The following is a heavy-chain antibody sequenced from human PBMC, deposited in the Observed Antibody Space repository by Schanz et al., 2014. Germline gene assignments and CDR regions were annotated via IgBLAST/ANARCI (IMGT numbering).Heavy chain of an antibody. CDR2: INPNSGGT. V-gene: IGHV1-2*02. J-gene: IGHJ4*02. CDR3: ARGLVRYFAY. D-gene: IGHD2-8*02. CDR1: GYSFTDYY. Sequence: QVQLVQSGAEVKKPGASVKVSCKASGYSFTDYYIHWVRQAPGQGLEWMGWINPNSGGTNYPQNFQGRVTMTRDTSISTAYMELSRLRSDDTAVYYCARGLVRYFAYWGQGTLVTVSS.